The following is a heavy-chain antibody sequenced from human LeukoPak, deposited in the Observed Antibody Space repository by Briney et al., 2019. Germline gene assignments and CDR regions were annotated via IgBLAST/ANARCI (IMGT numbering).Heavy chain of an antibody. J-gene: IGHJ4*02. D-gene: IGHD4-17*01. CDR2: INHSGST. Sequence: SETLSLTCAVYGGSFSGYYWSWIRQPPGKGLEWIGEINHSGSTNYNPSLKSRVTISVDTSKNQFSLKLSSVTAADTAVYYCAGYYGGYALDYWGQGTLVTVSS. CDR1: GGSFSGYY. V-gene: IGHV4-34*01. CDR3: AGYYGGYALDY.